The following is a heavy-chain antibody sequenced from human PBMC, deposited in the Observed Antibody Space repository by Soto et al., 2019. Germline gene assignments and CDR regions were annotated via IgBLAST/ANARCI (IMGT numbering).Heavy chain of an antibody. CDR3: ARDRRFLEWLDY. J-gene: IGHJ4*02. CDR1: GFTFTSYG. V-gene: IGHV3-33*01. Sequence: QMHLVESGGGVVQPGRSLTLSCVASGFTFTSYGIHWVRQAPGKGLEWVAVIWYDGSNKYYGDSVKGRFSIPRDNSKNTVYLQMNSLRAEDTAVYYCARDRRFLEWLDYWGQGTLVSVSS. CDR2: IWYDGSNK. D-gene: IGHD3-3*01.